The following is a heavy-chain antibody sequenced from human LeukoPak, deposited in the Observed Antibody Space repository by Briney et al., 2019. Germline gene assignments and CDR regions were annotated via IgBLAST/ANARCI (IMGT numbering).Heavy chain of an antibody. Sequence: GASVKVSCKASGYTFTDYYMHWVQQAPGKGLEWMGRVDPEDGETIYAEKFQGRVTITADTSTDTAYMELSSLRSEDTAVYYCFLFWSGSTWGQGTLVTVSS. CDR3: FLFWSGST. D-gene: IGHD3-3*01. J-gene: IGHJ5*02. V-gene: IGHV1-69-2*01. CDR2: VDPEDGET. CDR1: GYTFTDYY.